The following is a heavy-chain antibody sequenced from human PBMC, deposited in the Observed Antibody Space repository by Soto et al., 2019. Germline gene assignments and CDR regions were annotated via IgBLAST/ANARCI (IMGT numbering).Heavy chain of an antibody. Sequence: QVQLVKSWGGVVQPGRSLRLSCAASGFNFSSYVMHWVRQAPGKGLEWVAVIWYDGGNKYYADSVKGRFTISRDNSKNTLYLQMNSLRAEDTAVYYCARDGQWLPRDGLRSSYYFDYWGQGTLVTVSS. CDR1: GFNFSSYV. CDR3: ARDGQWLPRDGLRSSYYFDY. V-gene: IGHV3-33*01. J-gene: IGHJ4*02. CDR2: IWYDGGNK. D-gene: IGHD6-19*01.